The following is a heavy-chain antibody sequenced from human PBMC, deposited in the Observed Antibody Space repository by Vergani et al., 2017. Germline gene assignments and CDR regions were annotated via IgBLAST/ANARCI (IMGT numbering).Heavy chain of an antibody. J-gene: IGHJ5*01. CDR1: GFTFNSYA. CDR2: INNNGGST. Sequence: QLLESGGGLIQPGGSLRLSCAASGFTFNSYAMTWVRQAPGKGLEWVSGINNNGGSTYYADSVKGRFTISRDNSKNTLYLQMTDLRAEDTAIYYCAKGGWNYWFDSWGQGTLVIVS. CDR3: AKGGWNYWFDS. D-gene: IGHD1-1*01. V-gene: IGHV3-23*01.